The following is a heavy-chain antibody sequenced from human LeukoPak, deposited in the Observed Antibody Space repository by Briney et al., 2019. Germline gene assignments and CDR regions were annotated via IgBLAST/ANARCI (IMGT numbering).Heavy chain of an antibody. J-gene: IGHJ6*02. CDR3: AKNYGDYDYYYYGMDV. D-gene: IGHD4-17*01. V-gene: IGHV4-39*01. CDR1: GGSISSSSYY. CDR2: IYYSGST. Sequence: SETLSLTCTVSGGSISSSSYYWSWIRQPPGKGLEWIGSIYYSGSTYYNPSLKSRVTISVDTSKNQFSLKLSSVTAADTAVYYCAKNYGDYDYYYYGMDVWGQGTTVTVSS.